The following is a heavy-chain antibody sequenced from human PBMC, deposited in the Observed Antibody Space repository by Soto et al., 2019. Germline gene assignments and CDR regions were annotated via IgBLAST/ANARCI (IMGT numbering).Heavy chain of an antibody. Sequence: PGGSLRLSCAASGFTFRNHGMHWVRQAPGKGLEWVAVIPNDGSYQHYLDSVKGRFTISRDNSKNTLYLQMNSLRAEDTAVYYWVRDDEYEDNGFDQWGQGTQVSVSS. D-gene: IGHD2-2*01. CDR1: GFTFRNHG. CDR2: IPNDGSYQ. V-gene: IGHV3-30*12. J-gene: IGHJ5*02. CDR3: VRDDEYEDNGFDQ.